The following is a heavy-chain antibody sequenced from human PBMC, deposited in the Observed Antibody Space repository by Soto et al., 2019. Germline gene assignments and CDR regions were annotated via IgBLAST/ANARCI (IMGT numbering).Heavy chain of an antibody. D-gene: IGHD3-10*01. CDR1: WDSFTSYG. Sequence: GESQRIPSNVSWDSFTSYGVGWVCQIPRKGLEWMGIIYPGDSDTRYSPSFQGQVTISADKSISTAYLQWSSLKASDTAMYYCARARFDYYGSPRDFDPWGQGTLVTVSS. CDR3: ARARFDYYGSPRDFDP. V-gene: IGHV5-51*01. CDR2: IYPGDSDT. J-gene: IGHJ5*02.